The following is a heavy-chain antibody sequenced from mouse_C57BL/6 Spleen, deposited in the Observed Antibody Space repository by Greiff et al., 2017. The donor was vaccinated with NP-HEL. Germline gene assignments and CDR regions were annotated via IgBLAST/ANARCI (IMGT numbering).Heavy chain of an antibody. J-gene: IGHJ2*01. CDR3: ARTGGSSSFDY. Sequence: VKLQESGPELVKPGASVKISCKASGYSFTSYYIHWVKQRPGQGLEWIGWIYPGSGNTKYNEKFKGKATLTADTSSSTAYMQLSSLTSEDSAVYYCARTGGSSSFDYWGQGTTLTVSS. D-gene: IGHD1-1*01. CDR2: IYPGSGNT. V-gene: IGHV1-66*01. CDR1: GYSFTSYY.